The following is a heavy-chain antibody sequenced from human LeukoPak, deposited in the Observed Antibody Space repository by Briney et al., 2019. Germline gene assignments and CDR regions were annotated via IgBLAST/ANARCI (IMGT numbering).Heavy chain of an antibody. D-gene: IGHD6-13*01. J-gene: IGHJ6*02. V-gene: IGHV4-34*01. Sequence: PSETLSLTCAVYGGSFSGDYWSWIRQPPGKGLEWIGEINHSGSTNYNPSLKSRVTISVDTSKNQFSLKLSSVTAADTAVYYCARKGAAAGPPYYYYYGMDVWDQGTTVTVSS. CDR2: INHSGST. CDR3: ARKGAAAGPPYYYYYGMDV. CDR1: GGSFSGDY.